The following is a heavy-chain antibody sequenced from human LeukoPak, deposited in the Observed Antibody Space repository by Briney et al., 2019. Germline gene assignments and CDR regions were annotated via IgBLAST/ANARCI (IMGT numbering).Heavy chain of an antibody. J-gene: IGHJ4*02. CDR3: ARDQGTYFDWLSIDY. V-gene: IGHV1-46*01. CDR1: GYTFTSYY. Sequence: ASVKVSCKASGYTFTSYYMHWVRQAPGQGLEWMGIINPSGGSTSYAQKFQGRVTMTRDTSTSTVYMELSSLRSEDTAVYYCARDQGTYFDWLSIDYWGQGTLVTVSS. CDR2: INPSGGST. D-gene: IGHD3-9*01.